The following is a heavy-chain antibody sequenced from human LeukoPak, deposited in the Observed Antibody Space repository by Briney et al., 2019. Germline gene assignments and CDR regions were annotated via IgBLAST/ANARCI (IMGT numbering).Heavy chain of an antibody. CDR3: ARALSYYYYYMDV. Sequence: ASVMVSCKASGYTFTGYYMHWVRQAPGQGLEWMGWINPNSGGTNYAQKFQGRVTITRDTSISTAYMELSRLRSDDTAVYYCARALSYYYYYMDVWGKGTTVTISS. CDR2: INPNSGGT. CDR1: GYTFTGYY. J-gene: IGHJ6*03. V-gene: IGHV1-2*02.